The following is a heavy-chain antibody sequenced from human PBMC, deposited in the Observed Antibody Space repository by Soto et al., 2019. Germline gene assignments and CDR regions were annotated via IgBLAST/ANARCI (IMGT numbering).Heavy chain of an antibody. CDR1: GGSISSYY. D-gene: IGHD2-15*01. CDR2: IYYSGST. Sequence: QVQLQESGPGLVKPSETLSLTCTVSGGSISSYYWSWIRQPPGKGLEWIGHIYYSGSTNYNPSLKSRVTISLDTSKNQLSLKLSSVTAADTAVYYCARVRDCSGGTCYSWWFDPWGQGTLVTVSS. V-gene: IGHV4-59*01. CDR3: ARVRDCSGGTCYSWWFDP. J-gene: IGHJ5*02.